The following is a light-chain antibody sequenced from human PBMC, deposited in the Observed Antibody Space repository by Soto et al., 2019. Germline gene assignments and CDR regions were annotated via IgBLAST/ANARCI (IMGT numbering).Light chain of an antibody. CDR2: EGS. CDR3: CSYAGSSTLYV. Sequence: QSALTQPASVSGSPGPSITISCPGTSSEVGSYNLVSWYQQHPGKAPKLMIYEGSKRPSGVSNRFSGPKSGNTASLTISGLQAEDEADYYCCSYAGSSTLYVFGTGTKATVL. V-gene: IGLV2-23*01. J-gene: IGLJ1*01. CDR1: SSEVGSYNL.